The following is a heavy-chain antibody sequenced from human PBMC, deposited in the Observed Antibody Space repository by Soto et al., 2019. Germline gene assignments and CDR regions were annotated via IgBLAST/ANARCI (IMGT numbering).Heavy chain of an antibody. Sequence: PSETLSLTCSVSVGPLSSNNLWGLVRQPPGKGLEWIGEIYHSGSTNYNPSLKSRVTMSVDKSKNQFDLKLSSVTAADTAVYFCARDVSYCSSTFCSRWFDPWGQGTLVTVSS. CDR2: IYHSGST. CDR3: ARDVSYCSSTFCSRWFDP. CDR1: VGPLSSNNL. D-gene: IGHD2-2*01. J-gene: IGHJ5*02. V-gene: IGHV4-4*02.